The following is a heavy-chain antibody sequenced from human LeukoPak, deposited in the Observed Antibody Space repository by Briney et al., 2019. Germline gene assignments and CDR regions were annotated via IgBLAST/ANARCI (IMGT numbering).Heavy chain of an antibody. CDR1: GGSISSSTHY. J-gene: IGHJ4*02. V-gene: IGHV4-39*01. D-gene: IGHD3-10*01. Sequence: SETLSLTCTVSGGSISSSTHYWGWIRQPPGKGLEWIGTIYYSGSTYYNPSLKSRATISVDTSKNQFSLKLGSVTAAGTAVYYCVRQTYGSGSYYNLDCWGQGTLVTVSS. CDR3: VRQTYGSGSYYNLDC. CDR2: IYYSGST.